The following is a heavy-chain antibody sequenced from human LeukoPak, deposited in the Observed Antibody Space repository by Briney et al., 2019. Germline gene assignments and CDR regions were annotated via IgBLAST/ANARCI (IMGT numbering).Heavy chain of an antibody. CDR1: GGSISSFY. V-gene: IGHV4-59*01. CDR2: IYYSGST. CDR3: AREGGFYRPLDY. D-gene: IGHD3-3*01. J-gene: IGHJ4*02. Sequence: PSETLSLTCTVSGGSISSFYWSWIRQPPGKGLEWIGYIYYSGSTNYNPSLKSRVTISVDTSKNQFSLNLSSVTAADTVVYYCAREGGFYRPLDYSGQGTLVTVSS.